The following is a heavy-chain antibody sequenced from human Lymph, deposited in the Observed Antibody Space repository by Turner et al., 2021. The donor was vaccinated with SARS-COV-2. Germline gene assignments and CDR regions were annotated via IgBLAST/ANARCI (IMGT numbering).Heavy chain of an antibody. Sequence: QLQLQESGPGLVKPSETLSLICTVSCGSISSSSYYWVWIRQPPGQGLEWIGTIYYSGSTYYNPSIKRRVAISVDTSKNQFSLKLSSVTAADTAIYYCASEGYNVAVPAPSRDAFDIWGQGTMVTISS. J-gene: IGHJ3*02. V-gene: IGHV4-39*01. D-gene: IGHD2-2*01. CDR2: IYYSGST. CDR1: CGSISSSSYY. CDR3: ASEGYNVAVPAPSRDAFDI.